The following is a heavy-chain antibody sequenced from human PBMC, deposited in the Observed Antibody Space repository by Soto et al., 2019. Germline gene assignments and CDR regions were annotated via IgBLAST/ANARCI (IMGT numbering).Heavy chain of an antibody. D-gene: IGHD6-13*01. CDR2: IYYSGST. V-gene: IGHV4-31*03. CDR3: ARWGGSSWPRGDSYYFDY. CDR1: GGSISSGGYY. J-gene: IGHJ4*02. Sequence: SETLSLTCTVSGGSISSGGYYWSWIRQHPGKGLEWIGYIYYSGSTYYNPSLKSRVTISVDTSKNQFSLKLSSVTAADTAVYYCARWGGSSWPRGDSYYFDYWGQGTLVTVSS.